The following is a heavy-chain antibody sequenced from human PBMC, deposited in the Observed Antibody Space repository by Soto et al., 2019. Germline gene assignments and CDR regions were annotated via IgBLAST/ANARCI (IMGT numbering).Heavy chain of an antibody. CDR3: AKSKGGTANGMDV. V-gene: IGHV3-9*01. CDR2: ISWNSGTI. CDR1: GFSFDEYG. D-gene: IGHD2-21*02. Sequence: EVQLVESGGGLVQPGRSLRLSCAASGFSFDEYGMHWVRQAPGKGLEWVSGISWNSGTIGYADSVKGRFSISRDNAKKTLNMQMNSLRAEDRALYYGAKSKGGTANGMDVWGQGTTVIVSS. J-gene: IGHJ6*02.